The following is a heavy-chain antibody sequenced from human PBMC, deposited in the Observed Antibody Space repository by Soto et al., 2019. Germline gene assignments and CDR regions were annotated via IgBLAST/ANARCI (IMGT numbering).Heavy chain of an antibody. V-gene: IGHV3-30-3*01. CDR1: GFTFSSYA. CDR3: ARLVGATTLYGFDY. Sequence: QVQLVESGGGVVQPGRSLRLSCAASGFTFSSYAMHWVRQAPGKGLEWVAVISYDGSNKYYADSVKGRFTISGDNSKNTLYLQMNSLRAEDTAVYYCARLVGATTLYGFDYWGQGTLVTVSS. J-gene: IGHJ4*02. CDR2: ISYDGSNK. D-gene: IGHD1-26*01.